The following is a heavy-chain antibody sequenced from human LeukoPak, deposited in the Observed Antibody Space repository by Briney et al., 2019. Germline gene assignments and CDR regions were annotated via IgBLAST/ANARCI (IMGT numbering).Heavy chain of an antibody. CDR2: ISAYTGDT. Sequence: GASVKVSCKASGYTFSSHGISWVRQAPGQGLEWRGWISAYTGDTIYAQKLQGRVSMTTDTSTSTAYMELRSLTSDDTAVYYCARDVEVVYYYGMDVWGQGTTVTVSS. V-gene: IGHV1-18*01. D-gene: IGHD2-2*01. CDR1: GYTFSSHG. J-gene: IGHJ6*02. CDR3: ARDVEVVYYYGMDV.